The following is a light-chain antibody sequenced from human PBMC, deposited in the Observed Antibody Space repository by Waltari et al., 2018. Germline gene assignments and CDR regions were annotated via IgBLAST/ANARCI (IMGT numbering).Light chain of an antibody. Sequence: ASQSLSVTLLAWYQQKPGQVTRLLIYGAVSRTTGIPDRFRGSGSGTDFTLTIDSLDPEDSAVYYCQQYGDSRPYTFGQGTKVEVK. CDR3: QQYGDSRPYT. CDR1: QSLSVTL. V-gene: IGKV3-20*01. J-gene: IGKJ2*01. CDR2: GAV.